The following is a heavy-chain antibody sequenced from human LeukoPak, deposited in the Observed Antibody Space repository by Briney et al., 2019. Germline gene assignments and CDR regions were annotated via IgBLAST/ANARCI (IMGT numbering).Heavy chain of an antibody. CDR2: ISWNSASI. V-gene: IGHV3-9*01. CDR3: VKDACSTTSCQIGP. CDR1: GFTFDDYA. J-gene: IGHJ5*02. D-gene: IGHD2-2*01. Sequence: GGSLRLSCVASGFTFDDYAVHWVRQAPGKGLEWVSGISWNSASIGYADSVKGRFTISRDNAKNSLYLQMNSLRPEDTALCYCVKDACSTTSCQIGPWGQGTLVTVSS.